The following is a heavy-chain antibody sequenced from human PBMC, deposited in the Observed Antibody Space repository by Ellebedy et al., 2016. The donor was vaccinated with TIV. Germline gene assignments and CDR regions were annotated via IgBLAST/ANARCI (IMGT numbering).Heavy chain of an antibody. CDR1: GFSVSSND. J-gene: IGHJ4*02. V-gene: IGHV3-66*01. CDR3: ARGLFATVTRGDYCDS. D-gene: IGHD3-10*01. CDR2: ISSGGST. Sequence: GESLKISCAASGFSVSSNDMSWVRQAPGKGLEWVSVISSGGSTFYADSVKVRFTISRDNSKNTLSLQMNSLRPEDTAVYYCARGLFATVTRGDYCDSWGQGALVTVSS.